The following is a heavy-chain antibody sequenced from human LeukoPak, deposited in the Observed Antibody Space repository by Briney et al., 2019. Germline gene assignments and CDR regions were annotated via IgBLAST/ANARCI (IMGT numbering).Heavy chain of an antibody. CDR2: ISSSRNTI. Sequence: VGTLRLSCAASGFTFSSYSMNWVPGAPGKGLGWVSYISSSRNTIYYEDSVKCRFTISRDNAKSSLYLQMNSLRAEDTAVYYGARDFRHIDDDLWSCYPDRFDYWGQGTMVTVSS. CDR3: ARDFRHIDDDLWSCYPDRFDY. CDR1: GFTFSSYS. J-gene: IGHJ4*02. V-gene: IGHV3-48*01. D-gene: IGHD3-3*01.